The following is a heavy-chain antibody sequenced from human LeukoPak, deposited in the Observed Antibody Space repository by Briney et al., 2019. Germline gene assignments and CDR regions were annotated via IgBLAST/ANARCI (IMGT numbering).Heavy chain of an antibody. V-gene: IGHV4-31*03. CDR2: IYYSGST. CDR1: GGSISSGNYY. D-gene: IGHD3-10*01. Sequence: SETLSLTCTVSGGSISSGNYYWSWIRQHPGKGLEWIGYIYYSGSTYYNPSLKSRVTISVDTSKNQFSLKLSSVTAADTAVYYCTRLWFGEYYANYYFDYWGQGTLVTVSS. J-gene: IGHJ4*02. CDR3: TRLWFGEYYANYYFDY.